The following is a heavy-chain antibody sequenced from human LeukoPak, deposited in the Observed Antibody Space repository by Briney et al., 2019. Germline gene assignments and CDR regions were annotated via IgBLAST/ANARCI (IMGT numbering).Heavy chain of an antibody. CDR2: IYYSGST. Sequence: TPPETLSLTCTVSGGSISSYYWSWIRQPPGKGLEWIGYIYYSGSTNYNPSLKSRVTISVDTSKNQFSLKLSSVTAADTAVYYCARVDTASDAFDIWGQGTMVTVSS. CDR1: GGSISSYY. J-gene: IGHJ3*02. D-gene: IGHD5-18*01. V-gene: IGHV4-59*01. CDR3: ARVDTASDAFDI.